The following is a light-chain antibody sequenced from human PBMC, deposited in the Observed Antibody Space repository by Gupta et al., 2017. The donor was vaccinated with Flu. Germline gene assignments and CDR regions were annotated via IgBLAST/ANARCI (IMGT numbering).Light chain of an antibody. CDR3: QQRYSTPET. CDR1: QSIRSY. Sequence: PSSLSASVGDRVTITCRASQSIRSYLNWYQQKPGKAPKLLIYAASSLQSGVPSRFSGSGSGTDFSLTISSLQPEDFATYYCQQRYSTPETFGEGTKVESK. V-gene: IGKV1-39*01. CDR2: AAS. J-gene: IGKJ1*01.